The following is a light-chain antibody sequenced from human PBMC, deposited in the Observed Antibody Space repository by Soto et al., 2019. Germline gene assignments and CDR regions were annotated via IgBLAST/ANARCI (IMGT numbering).Light chain of an antibody. CDR2: DAS. V-gene: IGKV3-15*01. Sequence: DMVMTQSPVTLSVSPGERVTLSCRASQSVSSNLAWYQQKPGQAPRLLIYDASTRATGVPGRFSGSGSGTDFTLTISSLQSEDFAVYYCQQYHNWPPWTFGQGTKVE. CDR1: QSVSSN. J-gene: IGKJ1*01. CDR3: QQYHNWPPWT.